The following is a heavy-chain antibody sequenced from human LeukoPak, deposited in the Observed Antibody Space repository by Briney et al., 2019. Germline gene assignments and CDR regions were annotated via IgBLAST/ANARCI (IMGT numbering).Heavy chain of an antibody. CDR3: AKAYTRSWYAAFDI. Sequence: GGSLRLSCAASGFTFSSYWMHWVRQAPGKGLEWVSAISGSGGSTYYADSVKGRFTISRDNSKNTLYLQMNSLRAEDTAVYYCAKAYTRSWYAAFDIWGQGTMVTISS. J-gene: IGHJ3*02. CDR1: GFTFSSYW. V-gene: IGHV3-23*01. CDR2: ISGSGGST. D-gene: IGHD6-13*01.